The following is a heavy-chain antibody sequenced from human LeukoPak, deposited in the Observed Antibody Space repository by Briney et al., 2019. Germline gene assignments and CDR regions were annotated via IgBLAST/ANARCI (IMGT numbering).Heavy chain of an antibody. CDR3: ARGSRYDFWSGYGYYYYYYMDV. V-gene: IGHV4-34*01. CDR1: GGSFSGYS. D-gene: IGHD3-3*01. Sequence: PSETLSLTCAVYGGSFSGYSWSWIRQPPGKGLEWIGEINHSGSTNYNPSLKSRVTISVDTSKNQFSLKLSSVTAADTAVYYCARGSRYDFWSGYGYYYYYYMDVRGKGTTVTVSS. CDR2: INHSGST. J-gene: IGHJ6*03.